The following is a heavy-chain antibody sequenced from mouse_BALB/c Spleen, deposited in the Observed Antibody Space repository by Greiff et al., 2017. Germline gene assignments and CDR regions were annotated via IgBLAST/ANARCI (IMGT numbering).Heavy chain of an antibody. V-gene: IGHV1-12*01. CDR2: IYPGNGDT. J-gene: IGHJ2*01. Sequence: QVQLQQPGAELVKPGASVKMSCKASGYTFTSYNMHWVKQTPGQGLEWIGAIYPGNGDTSYNQKFKGKATLTADKSSSTAYMQLSSLTSEDSAVYYCARLGRVDYWGQGTTLTVSS. CDR3: ARLGRVDY. CDR1: GYTFTSYN. D-gene: IGHD4-1*01.